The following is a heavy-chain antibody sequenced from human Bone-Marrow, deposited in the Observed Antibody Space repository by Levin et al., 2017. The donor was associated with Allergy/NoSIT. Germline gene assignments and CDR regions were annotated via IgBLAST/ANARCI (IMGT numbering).Heavy chain of an antibody. D-gene: IGHD3-16*02. CDR1: GYSFTNFY. CDR2: INPNSGGA. Sequence: GGSLRLSCKSSGYSFTNFYIHWVRQAPGQGPEWMGRINPNSGGANYAQKFQGRVSMTRDTTVPTVYMELSRLTSDDTALYYCAREYDEVWGTYRPAEGGLDYWGQGTQVTVSS. V-gene: IGHV1-2*06. CDR3: AREYDEVWGTYRPAEGGLDY. J-gene: IGHJ4*02.